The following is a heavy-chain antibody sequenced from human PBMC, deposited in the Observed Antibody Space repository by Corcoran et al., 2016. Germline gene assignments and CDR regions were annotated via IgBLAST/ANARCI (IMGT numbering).Heavy chain of an antibody. CDR3: AKGSSIAGRAAWDY. J-gene: IGHJ4*02. CDR1: GFTFSSYG. D-gene: IGHD6-6*01. V-gene: IGHV3-30*18. CDR2: ISYDGSNK. Sequence: QVQLVESGGGVVQPGRSLRLSCAASGFTFSSYGMHWVRQAPGKGLEWVAVISYDGSNKYYADSVKGRFTISRDNSKNTLYLQMNSLRAEDTAVYYCAKGSSIAGRAAWDYWGQGTLVTVSS.